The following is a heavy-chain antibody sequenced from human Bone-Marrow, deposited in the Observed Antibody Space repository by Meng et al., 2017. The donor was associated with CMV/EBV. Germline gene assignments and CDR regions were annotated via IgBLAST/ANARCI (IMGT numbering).Heavy chain of an antibody. CDR1: GGSISSSS. CDR2: IIPIFGTA. CDR3: ASAPKGTTTPFDY. J-gene: IGHJ4*02. D-gene: IGHD1-7*01. V-gene: IGHV1-69*05. Sequence: TCTVSGGSISSSSYYWGWNRQPPGKGLEWMGGIIPIFGTANYAQKFQGRVTITTDESTSTAYMELSSLRSEDTAVYYCASAPKGTTTPFDYWGQGTLVTVSS.